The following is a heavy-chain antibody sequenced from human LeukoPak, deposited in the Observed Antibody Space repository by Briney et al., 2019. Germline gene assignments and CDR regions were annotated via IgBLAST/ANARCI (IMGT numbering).Heavy chain of an antibody. D-gene: IGHD2-2*01. CDR3: TRYCSSTSCSPEAAFDI. CDR1: GFTFSGSS. V-gene: IGHV3-73*01. CDR2: IRSKASSYAT. J-gene: IGHJ3*02. Sequence: GGSLKLSCAASGFTFSGSSIHWVRQASGKGLAWVGRIRSKASSYATAYSASVKGRFTISRDDSKNTAYLQMNSLKTEDTAVYYCTRYCSSTSCSPEAAFDIWGQGTMVTVSS.